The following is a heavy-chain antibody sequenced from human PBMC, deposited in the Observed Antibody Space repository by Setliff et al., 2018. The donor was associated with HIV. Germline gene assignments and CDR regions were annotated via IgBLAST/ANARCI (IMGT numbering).Heavy chain of an antibody. Sequence: GSLRLSCAASGFMFGVDWIVWVRQAPGKGLEWVAKIKQDGSEEYYVDSVKGRFTISRDNAKNSVYLQMNSLRSEDTAVYYCVRDDSNGPNSLDPWGQGTLVTVSS. J-gene: IGHJ5*02. CDR2: IKQDGSEE. CDR1: GFMFGVDW. D-gene: IGHD2-8*01. V-gene: IGHV3-7*01. CDR3: VRDDSNGPNSLDP.